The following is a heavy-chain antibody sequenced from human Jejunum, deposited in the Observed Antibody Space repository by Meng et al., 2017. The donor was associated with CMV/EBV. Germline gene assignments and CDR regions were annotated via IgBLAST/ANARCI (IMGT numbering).Heavy chain of an antibody. V-gene: IGHV3-74*01. Sequence: EVRLGEAGGRLVHPGWSLRLSCTGSGFTFTYWMHWVRQAPGKGPEWLSRINNDGSTINYADSVKGRFTISRDNAKNTLYLQMNSLRVEDTAVYYCARAGSYRFDYWGQGTLVTVSS. J-gene: IGHJ4*02. CDR3: ARAGSYRFDY. CDR2: INNDGSTI. D-gene: IGHD1-14*01. CDR1: GFTFTYW.